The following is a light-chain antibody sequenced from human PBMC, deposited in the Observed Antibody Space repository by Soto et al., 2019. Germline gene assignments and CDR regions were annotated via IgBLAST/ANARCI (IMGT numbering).Light chain of an antibody. Sequence: QSALAQPASGCGSPGQSITISCTGTSSDVGLYDYVSWYQQHPGKAPQLMIYAVSNRPSGVSNRFSASKSGNTASLFISGLQAEDEADYYCRSSTSDRSYVFGSGT. CDR3: RSSTSDRSYV. CDR1: SSDVGLYDY. CDR2: AVS. V-gene: IGLV2-14*01. J-gene: IGLJ1*01.